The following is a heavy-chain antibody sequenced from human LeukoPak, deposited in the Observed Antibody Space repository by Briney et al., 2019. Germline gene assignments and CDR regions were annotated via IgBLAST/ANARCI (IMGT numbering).Heavy chain of an antibody. Sequence: GGSLRLSCAASGFTFSSYAMRWVRQAPGKGLEWVSDISGSGGSTYYADSVKGRFTISRDNSKNTLYLQMNSLRAEDTAVYYCAKIDYDILTGPAFDYWGQGTLVTVSS. V-gene: IGHV3-23*01. J-gene: IGHJ4*02. CDR3: AKIDYDILTGPAFDY. CDR2: ISGSGGST. D-gene: IGHD3-9*01. CDR1: GFTFSSYA.